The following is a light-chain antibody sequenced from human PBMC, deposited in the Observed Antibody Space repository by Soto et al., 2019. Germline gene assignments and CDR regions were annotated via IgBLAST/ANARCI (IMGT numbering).Light chain of an antibody. Sequence: QSVLTQPASVSGSPGQSITISRTGTSSDVGGYNYVSWYQQHPGKAPKLMIYDVSNRPSGVSNRFSGSKSGNTASLTISGLQAEDEADYYYSSYTSSSTVVFGGGTKLTVL. CDR1: SSDVGGYNY. CDR3: SSYTSSSTVV. CDR2: DVS. V-gene: IGLV2-14*01. J-gene: IGLJ2*01.